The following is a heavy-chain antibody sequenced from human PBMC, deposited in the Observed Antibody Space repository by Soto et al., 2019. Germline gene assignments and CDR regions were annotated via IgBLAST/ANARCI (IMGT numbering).Heavy chain of an antibody. Sequence: GGSLRLSCAASGFTFSNAWMSWVRQAPGKGLEWVGRIKSKTDGGTTDYAAPVKGRFTISRDDSKNTLYLQMNSLKTEDTAVYYCTTGKILGIWFGELSVDYWGQGTLVTVSS. J-gene: IGHJ4*02. D-gene: IGHD3-10*01. CDR1: GFTFSNAW. CDR3: TTGKILGIWFGELSVDY. V-gene: IGHV3-15*01. CDR2: IKSKTDGGTT.